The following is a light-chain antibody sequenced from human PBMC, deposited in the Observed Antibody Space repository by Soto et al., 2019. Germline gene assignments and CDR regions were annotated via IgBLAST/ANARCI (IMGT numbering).Light chain of an antibody. CDR3: QQYYSYPPG. Sequence: AIRMTQSPSSFSASTGDRVTITCRASQGINSYLAWYQQKPGKAPKLLIYAASTLQSGVPSRFSGSGSGTDFTLTISCLQSEHFATYYCQQYYSYPPGFGGGTKVEIK. J-gene: IGKJ4*01. V-gene: IGKV1-8*01. CDR1: QGINSY. CDR2: AAS.